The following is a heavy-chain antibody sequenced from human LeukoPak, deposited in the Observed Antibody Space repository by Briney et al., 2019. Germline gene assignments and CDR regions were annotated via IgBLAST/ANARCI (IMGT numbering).Heavy chain of an antibody. CDR1: GGSISSGGYS. CDR3: ARPLRESRTFDY. CDR2: IYHSGST. Sequence: SQTLSLTCAVSGGSISSGGYSWSWIRQPPGKGLEWIGYIYHSGSTYYNPSLKSRVTISVDRSKNQFSLKLSSVTAADTAVYYCARPLRESRTFDYWGQGTLVTVSS. D-gene: IGHD1-1*01. V-gene: IGHV4-30-2*01. J-gene: IGHJ4*02.